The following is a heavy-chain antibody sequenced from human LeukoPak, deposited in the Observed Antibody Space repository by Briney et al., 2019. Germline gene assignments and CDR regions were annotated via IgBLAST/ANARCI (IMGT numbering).Heavy chain of an antibody. CDR2: ISSSGSTI. D-gene: IGHD2-2*03. CDR1: GFTFSSYE. Sequence: GALLLSCAASGFTFSSYEMNWVRQAPGKGLEWVSYISSSGSTIYYADSVKGRFTISRDNAKNSLYLQMNSLRAEDTAVYYCARDGYCSSTSCRQYYYGMDVWGKGTTVTVSS. V-gene: IGHV3-48*03. J-gene: IGHJ6*04. CDR3: ARDGYCSSTSCRQYYYGMDV.